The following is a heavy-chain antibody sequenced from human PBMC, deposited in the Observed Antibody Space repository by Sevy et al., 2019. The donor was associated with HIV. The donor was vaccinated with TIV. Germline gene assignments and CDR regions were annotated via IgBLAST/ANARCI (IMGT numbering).Heavy chain of an antibody. CDR3: ASDIRITGTLPFDY. CDR2: ISYDGSNK. Sequence: GGSLRLSCAASGFTFSSYAMHWVRQAPGKGLEWVAVISYDGSNKYYADSVKGRFTISRDNSKNTLYLQMNSLRAGDTAVYYCASDIRITGTLPFDYWGQGTLVTVSS. D-gene: IGHD1-20*01. V-gene: IGHV3-30-3*01. J-gene: IGHJ4*02. CDR1: GFTFSSYA.